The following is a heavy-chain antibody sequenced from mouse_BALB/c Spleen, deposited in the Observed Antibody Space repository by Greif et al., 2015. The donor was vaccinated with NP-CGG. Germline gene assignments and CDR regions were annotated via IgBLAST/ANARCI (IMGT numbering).Heavy chain of an antibody. CDR3: ATGTYFDV. Sequence: QVQLKESGAELAKPGASVKMSCEASGYTFTSYWMHWVKQRPGQGLEWIGYINPSTGYTEYNQKFKDKATLTADKSSSTAYMQLSSLTSEDSAVYYCATGTYFDVWGAGTTVTVSS. D-gene: IGHD4-1*01. V-gene: IGHV1-7*01. J-gene: IGHJ1*01. CDR1: GYTFTSYW. CDR2: INPSTGYT.